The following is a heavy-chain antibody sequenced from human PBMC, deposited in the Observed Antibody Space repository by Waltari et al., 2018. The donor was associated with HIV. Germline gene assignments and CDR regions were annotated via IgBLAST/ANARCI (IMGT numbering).Heavy chain of an antibody. V-gene: IGHV1-46*01. Sequence: QVQVVQSGAEVKKPGASVNVSCKASGYTFSSHYMHWVRQAPGQGLEWMGIINPSGGSTSYAQKFQGRVTMTRDTSTSTVYMELSSLRSEDTAVYYCARASISPRWFGSPGDYWGQGTLVTVSS. CDR3: ARASISPRWFGSPGDY. J-gene: IGHJ4*02. CDR2: INPSGGST. D-gene: IGHD3-10*01. CDR1: GYTFSSHY.